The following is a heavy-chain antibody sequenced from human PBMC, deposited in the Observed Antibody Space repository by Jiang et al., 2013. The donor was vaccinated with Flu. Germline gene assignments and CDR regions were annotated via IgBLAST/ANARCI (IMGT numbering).Heavy chain of an antibody. J-gene: IGHJ2*01. CDR1: GYTFTRYA. V-gene: IGHV1-3*01. CDR3: AREVPGANERYFDL. Sequence: GAEVKKPGASVKVSCEASGYTFTRYAMHWVRQAPGQRPEWMGWIHAGNGNTRYSQKFQGRVTITRDTSASTAYMELSSLSSEDTAVYYCAREVPGANERYFDLWGRGTLVTVSS. CDR2: IHAGNGNT. D-gene: IGHD4/OR15-4a*01.